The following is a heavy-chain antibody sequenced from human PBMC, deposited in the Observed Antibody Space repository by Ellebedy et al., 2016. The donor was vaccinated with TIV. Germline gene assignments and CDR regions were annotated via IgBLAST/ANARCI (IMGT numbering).Heavy chain of an antibody. J-gene: IGHJ6*02. CDR1: GFTSSNYW. D-gene: IGHD3-9*01. CDR2: INSDGSII. Sequence: PGGSLRLSCAASGFTSSNYWIHWVRQAPGKGLVWVSRINSDGSIITYAESVKGRFTISRDNAKNTVYLQMNSLRAEDTAVYYCARRGYEILTGFYYYGLDVWGQGTTVTVSS. V-gene: IGHV3-74*01. CDR3: ARRGYEILTGFYYYGLDV.